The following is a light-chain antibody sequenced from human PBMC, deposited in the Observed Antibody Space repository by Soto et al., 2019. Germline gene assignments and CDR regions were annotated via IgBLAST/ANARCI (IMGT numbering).Light chain of an antibody. CDR3: SSYASSTTPYV. Sequence: QSALTQPASVSGSPGQSITISCTGTSSDVGSYNLVSWYQQHPGKAPKLMIYEGSKRPSGVSNRFSGSKSGNTASLTISGLQAEDEADYYCSSYASSTTPYVFGTGT. V-gene: IGLV2-14*02. J-gene: IGLJ1*01. CDR2: EGS. CDR1: SSDVGSYNL.